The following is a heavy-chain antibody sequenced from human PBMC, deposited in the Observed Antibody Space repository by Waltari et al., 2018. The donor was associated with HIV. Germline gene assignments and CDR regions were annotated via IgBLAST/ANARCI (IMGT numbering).Heavy chain of an antibody. CDR3: ARCQLASVVGQLGDWLDP. J-gene: IGHJ5*02. CDR1: GYTFTSHD. CDR2: MNPNGGNT. D-gene: IGHD2-15*01. Sequence: QVQLVQSGPEVKKPGASVKVSCKASGYTFTSHDVTWVRQATGQGLEWMGCMNPNGGNTEYSQKFQSRVTSTMDASTSTANMELTILRFEDTAVYYCARCQLASVVGQLGDWLDPWGQGTLVTVSS. V-gene: IGHV1-8*01.